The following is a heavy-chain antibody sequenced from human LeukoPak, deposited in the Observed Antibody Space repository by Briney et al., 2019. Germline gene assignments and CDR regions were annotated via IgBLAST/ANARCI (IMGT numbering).Heavy chain of an antibody. J-gene: IGHJ4*02. Sequence: GGSLRLSCAASGFAVITNDMTWVRQAPGKGLEWVSVLYSDGNTKYADSVQGRFTISRDNSKNTLYLETNSLSPDDTAVYYCARGVEPLAANTLAYWGQGTLVTVSS. D-gene: IGHD1-14*01. CDR2: LYSDGNT. CDR3: ARGVEPLAANTLAY. V-gene: IGHV3-53*01. CDR1: GFAVITND.